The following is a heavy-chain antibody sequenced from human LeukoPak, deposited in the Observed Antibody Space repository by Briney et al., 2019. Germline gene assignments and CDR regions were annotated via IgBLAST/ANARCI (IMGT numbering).Heavy chain of an antibody. V-gene: IGHV3-21*06. CDR1: GFTFSDYS. CDR2: ISSSGTHI. J-gene: IGHJ6*02. CDR3: ARGDYYYYGLDV. Sequence: GGSLRLSCAASGFTFSDYSINWVRQSPGKGLEWVSSISSSGTHIYYSDSVKGRFTISRDNAKNSLYLQMNSLRAEDTAVYYCARGDYYYYGLDVWGQGTTVTVSS.